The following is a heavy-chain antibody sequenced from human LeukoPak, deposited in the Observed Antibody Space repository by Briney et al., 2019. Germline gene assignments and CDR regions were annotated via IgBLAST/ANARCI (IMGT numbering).Heavy chain of an antibody. CDR3: AKWGAQAGIYRAVDC. V-gene: IGHV3-23*01. J-gene: IGHJ4*02. D-gene: IGHD3-10*01. Sequence: PGGSLRLSCAVSGITFRTYAMSWVRQARGKGLEWVSSINGDGSSTYYADSVKGRFTISRDNSKNTLSLQMNSLRVEDTAVYYCAKWGAQAGIYRAVDCWGRGTLVTVSS. CDR1: GITFRTYA. CDR2: INGDGSST.